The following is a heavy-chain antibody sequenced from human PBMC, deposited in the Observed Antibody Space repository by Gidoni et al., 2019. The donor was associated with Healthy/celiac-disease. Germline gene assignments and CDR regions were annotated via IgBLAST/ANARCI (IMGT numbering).Heavy chain of an antibody. CDR2: IYTSGST. D-gene: IGHD6-19*01. J-gene: IGHJ4*02. V-gene: IGHV4-61*02. CDR3: ARAAVAGRWSFDY. Sequence: QVQLQESGPGLVKPSQTLSLTSTVSGGSISSGSYYWSWIRQPAGKGLEWIGRIYTSGSTNYNPSLKSRVTMSVDTSKNQFSLKLSSVTAADTAVYYCARAAVAGRWSFDYWGQGTLVTVSS. CDR1: GGSISSGSYY.